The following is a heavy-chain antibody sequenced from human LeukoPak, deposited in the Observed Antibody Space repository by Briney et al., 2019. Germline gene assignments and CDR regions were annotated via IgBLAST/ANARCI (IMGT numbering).Heavy chain of an antibody. CDR3: ARDPATVTTGYFDY. CDR2: TYYSGST. CDR1: GGSIRGYY. D-gene: IGHD4-11*01. Sequence: SETLSLTCTVSGGSIRGYYWSWIRQPPGKGLEWIGYTYYSGSTNYNPSLKSRVTISVDTSKNQFSLKLSSVTAADTAVYYCARDPATVTTGYFDYWGQGTLVTVSS. J-gene: IGHJ4*02. V-gene: IGHV4-59*01.